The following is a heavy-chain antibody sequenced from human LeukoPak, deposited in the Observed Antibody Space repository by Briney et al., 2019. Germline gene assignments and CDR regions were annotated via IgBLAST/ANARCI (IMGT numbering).Heavy chain of an antibody. CDR1: GGSISSGNYY. CDR3: ARKYPDHWFDP. CDR2: IFYLGST. Sequence: SETLSLTCTVSGGSISSGNYYWSWIRQPPGKGLEWIGYIFYLGSTYYNPSLKSRVSISVNTFKNQFSLRLTAVTAADTAVYYCARKYPDHWFDPWGQGTLVTVSS. J-gene: IGHJ5*02. V-gene: IGHV4-30-4*01. D-gene: IGHD6-6*01.